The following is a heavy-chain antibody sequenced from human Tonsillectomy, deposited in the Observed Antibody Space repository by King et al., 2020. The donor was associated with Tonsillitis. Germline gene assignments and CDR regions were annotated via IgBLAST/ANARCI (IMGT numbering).Heavy chain of an antibody. D-gene: IGHD3-22*01. CDR3: ARDRRRYYDSSGYAVLDYFDY. Sequence: LQLVQSGGGVVRPGGSLRLSCAASGFTFDNYGMSWVRQVSGKGLEWVSGINWNGGSTGYADSMEGRFTISRDNAKNSLYLQMNSLRAEDRALYYCARDRRRYYDSSGYAVLDYFDYWGQGTLVTVSS. CDR1: GFTFDNYG. V-gene: IGHV3-20*04. J-gene: IGHJ4*02. CDR2: INWNGGST.